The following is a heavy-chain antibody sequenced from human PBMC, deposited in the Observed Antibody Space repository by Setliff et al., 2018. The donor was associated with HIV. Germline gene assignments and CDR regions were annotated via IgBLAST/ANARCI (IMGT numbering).Heavy chain of an antibody. Sequence: LSLTCTVSGDSVSSASYYWNWIRQPPGKGLEWIGEINHSGSTNYNPSLKSRVTISIDTSKNQFSLKLTSVTAADTAVYYCAARHITMIVVGLGYWGQGTLVTVS. CDR3: AARHITMIVVGLGY. V-gene: IGHV4-39*01. CDR1: GDSVSSASYY. J-gene: IGHJ4*02. CDR2: INHSGST. D-gene: IGHD3-22*01.